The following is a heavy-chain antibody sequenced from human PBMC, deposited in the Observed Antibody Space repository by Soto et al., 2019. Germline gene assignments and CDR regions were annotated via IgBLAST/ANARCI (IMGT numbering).Heavy chain of an antibody. CDR1: GFTFSSYA. Sequence: PGVSLRLSCAASGFTFSSYAMSWVRQAPGKGLEWVSAISGSGGSTYYADSVKGRFTISRDNSKNTLYLQMNSLRAEDTGVYYCAKDFDGITIFEMDWGQGTLVTVSS. D-gene: IGHD3-3*01. V-gene: IGHV3-23*01. CDR3: AKDFDGITIFEMD. J-gene: IGHJ4*02. CDR2: ISGSGGST.